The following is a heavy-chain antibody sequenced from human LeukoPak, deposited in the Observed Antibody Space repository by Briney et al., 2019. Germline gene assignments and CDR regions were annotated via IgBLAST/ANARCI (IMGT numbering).Heavy chain of an antibody. J-gene: IGHJ4*02. Sequence: GGSLRLSCAASGFTFGSYWMSWVRQAPGKGLEWVANIKQDGSEKYYVDSVKGRFTISRDNAKNSLYLQMNSLRAEDTAVYYCAREKVGATTPQFDYWGQGTLVTVSS. CDR2: IKQDGSEK. V-gene: IGHV3-7*01. CDR1: GFTFGSYW. D-gene: IGHD1-26*01. CDR3: AREKVGATTPQFDY.